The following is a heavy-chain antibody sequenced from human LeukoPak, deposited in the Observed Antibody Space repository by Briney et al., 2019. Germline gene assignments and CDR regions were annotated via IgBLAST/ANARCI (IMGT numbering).Heavy chain of an antibody. D-gene: IGHD1-1*01. V-gene: IGHV3-53*01. CDR2: LYTCDTK. Sequence: GGSLRLSCVASGFTVSYFYMRCVRPAPGKGLEWVSLLYTCDTKIYADSVEGRFTISRDDSKNTIYLHMTTLRGQDTAVYYCARGGAFYWNPRYWGQGTLVTVSS. CDR3: ARGGAFYWNPRY. J-gene: IGHJ4*02. CDR1: GFTVSYFY.